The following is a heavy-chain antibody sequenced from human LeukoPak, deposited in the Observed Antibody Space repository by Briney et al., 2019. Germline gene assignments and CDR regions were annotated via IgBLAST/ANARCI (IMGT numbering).Heavy chain of an antibody. CDR3: AKLMKESSGSHWFDP. CDR1: GFTFSSYG. J-gene: IGHJ5*02. V-gene: IGHV3-30*02. CDR2: IRYDGSNK. D-gene: IGHD3-22*01. Sequence: PGGSLRLSCAASGFTFSSYGMHWVRQAPGKGLEWVAFIRYDGSNKYYADSVKGRFTISRDNSKNTLYLQMNSLRAEDTAVYYCAKLMKESSGSHWFDPWGQGTLVTVSS.